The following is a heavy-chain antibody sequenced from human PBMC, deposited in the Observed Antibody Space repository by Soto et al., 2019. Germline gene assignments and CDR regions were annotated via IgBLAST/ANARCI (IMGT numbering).Heavy chain of an antibody. D-gene: IGHD5-18*01. V-gene: IGHV3-23*01. CDR2: ISGSGGST. Sequence: GGSLRLSCAASGFTFSSYAMSWVRQAPGKGLEWVSAISGSGGSTYYADSVKGRFTISRDNSKNTLYLQMNSLRAEDTAVYYCAKLLDTAMAVNYYYGMDVWGQGTTVTVSS. CDR1: GFTFSSYA. J-gene: IGHJ6*02. CDR3: AKLLDTAMAVNYYYGMDV.